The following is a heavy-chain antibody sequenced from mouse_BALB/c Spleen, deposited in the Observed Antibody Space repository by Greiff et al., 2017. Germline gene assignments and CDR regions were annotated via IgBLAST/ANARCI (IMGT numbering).Heavy chain of an antibody. CDR2: INPSTGYT. CDR3: ARTMITTRYFDV. V-gene: IGHV1-7*01. Sequence: VQLKQSGAELAKPGASVKMSCKASGYTFTSYWMHWVKQRPGQGLEWIGYINPSTGYTEYNQKFKDKATLTADKSSSTAYMQLSSLTSEDSAVYYCARTMITTRYFDVWGAGTTVTVSS. CDR1: GYTFTSYW. J-gene: IGHJ1*01. D-gene: IGHD2-4*01.